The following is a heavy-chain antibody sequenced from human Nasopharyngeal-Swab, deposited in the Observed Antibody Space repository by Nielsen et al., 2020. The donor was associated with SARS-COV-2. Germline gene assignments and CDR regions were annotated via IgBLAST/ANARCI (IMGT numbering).Heavy chain of an antibody. CDR1: GGSISSSNW. Sequence: SETLSLTCAVSGGSISSSNWWSWVRQPPGKGLEWIGEIYHSGSTNYNPSLKSRVTISVDKSKNQFSLKLSSVTAADTAVYYCARVGGSYSQYFDYWGQGTLVTVSS. J-gene: IGHJ4*02. CDR2: IYHSGST. CDR3: ARVGGSYSQYFDY. D-gene: IGHD1-26*01. V-gene: IGHV4-4*02.